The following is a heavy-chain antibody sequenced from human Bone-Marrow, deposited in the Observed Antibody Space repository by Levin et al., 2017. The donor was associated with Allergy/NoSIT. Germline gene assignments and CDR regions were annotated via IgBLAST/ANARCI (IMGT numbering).Heavy chain of an antibody. V-gene: IGHV3-30*18. CDR1: GFTFSSYG. Sequence: GESLKISCAASGFTFSSYGMHWVRQAPGKGLEWVAVISYDGSNKYYADSVKGRFTISRDNSKNTLYLQMNSLRAEDTAVYYCAKDLGGGKNYWGQGTLVTVSS. J-gene: IGHJ4*02. CDR3: AKDLGGGKNY. D-gene: IGHD4-23*01. CDR2: ISYDGSNK.